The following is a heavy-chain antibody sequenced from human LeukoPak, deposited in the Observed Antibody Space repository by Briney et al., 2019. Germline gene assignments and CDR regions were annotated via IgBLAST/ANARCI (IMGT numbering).Heavy chain of an antibody. V-gene: IGHV1-18*01. J-gene: IGHJ4*02. D-gene: IGHD6-19*01. CDR3: ARPSSSGWYHRPQSGHYFDY. CDR2: ISAYNGST. CDR1: GYTFTSYG. Sequence: ASVKVSCKASGYTFTSYGMSWVRQAPGQGLEWMGWISAYNGSTNYAQKLQGRVTMTTDTSTSTAYMELRSLRSDDTAVHYCARPSSSGWYHRPQSGHYFDYWGQATLVTVSS.